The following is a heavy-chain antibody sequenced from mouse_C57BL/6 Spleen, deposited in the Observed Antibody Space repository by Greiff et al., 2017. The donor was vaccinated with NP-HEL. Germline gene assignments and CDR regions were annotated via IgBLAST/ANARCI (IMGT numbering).Heavy chain of an antibody. D-gene: IGHD2-3*01. CDR2: IDPETGGT. J-gene: IGHJ4*01. CDR1: GYTFTDYD. V-gene: IGHV1-15*01. Sequence: QVQLQQSGAELVRPGASVTLSCKASGYTFTDYDMHWVKQTPVHGLEWIGAIDPETGGTAYNQKFKGKAILTADKSSSTAYMELRSLTSEDSAVYYCTNIYDGYPYAMDYWGQGTSVTVSS. CDR3: TNIYDGYPYAMDY.